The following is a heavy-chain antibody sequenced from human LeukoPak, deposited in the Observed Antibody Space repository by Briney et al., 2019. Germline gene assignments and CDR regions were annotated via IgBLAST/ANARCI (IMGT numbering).Heavy chain of an antibody. CDR1: GFTFGDYA. CDR2: IRSKAYGGTT. Sequence: GGSLRLSCTASGFTFGDYAMSWVRQAPGKGLEWVGFIRSKAYGGTTEYAASVKGRFTISRDDSKSIAYLQMNSLKTEDTAVYYCTRATFLLEWLPIPTYYYYYYMDVWGKGTTVTVSS. CDR3: TRATFLLEWLPIPTYYYYYYMDV. J-gene: IGHJ6*03. D-gene: IGHD3-3*01. V-gene: IGHV3-49*04.